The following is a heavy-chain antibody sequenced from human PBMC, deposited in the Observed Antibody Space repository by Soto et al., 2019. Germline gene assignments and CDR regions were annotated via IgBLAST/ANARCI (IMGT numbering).Heavy chain of an antibody. CDR2: IDSDGSTT. CDR3: SRPGYSNYGSGVDV. CDR1: GFTFSVYW. V-gene: IGHV3-74*01. J-gene: IGHJ6*02. Sequence: EVQLVESGGGLVQPGGSLRLSCAASGFTFSVYWMHWVRQAPGKGLVWVSRIDSDGSTTSYADSVKGRFTISRDNAKSTLYLQLNSQRAEDTAVDYCSRPGYSNYGSGVDVWGQGTTVTVSS. D-gene: IGHD4-4*01.